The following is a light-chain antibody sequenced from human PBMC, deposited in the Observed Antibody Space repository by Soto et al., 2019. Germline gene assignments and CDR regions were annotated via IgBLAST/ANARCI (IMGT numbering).Light chain of an antibody. CDR1: QSVSSY. CDR2: DAS. J-gene: IGKJ4*01. CDR3: QQRSNWPPLT. V-gene: IGKV3-11*01. Sequence: EIVLTQSPATLSLSPGERATLSRRASQSVSSYLAWYQQKPGQAPRLLIYDASNRATGIPARFSGSGSGTDFTLTISGLEPEDFAVYYCQQRSNWPPLTFGGGTKVEIK.